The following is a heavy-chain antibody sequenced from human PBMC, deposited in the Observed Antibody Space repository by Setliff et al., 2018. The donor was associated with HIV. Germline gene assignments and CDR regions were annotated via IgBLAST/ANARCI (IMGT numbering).Heavy chain of an antibody. CDR1: GFTFISYA. J-gene: IGHJ4*02. CDR2: ISGSGGST. CDR3: ARVANSRGYSYDFDS. D-gene: IGHD5-18*01. Sequence: GGSLRLSCAASGFTFISYAMSWVRQAPGTGLEWVSAISGSGGSTYYADSVKGRFTISRDNSKNTLYLRLNSLRAEDTAIYYCARVANSRGYSYDFDSWGQGTLVTVSS. V-gene: IGHV3-23*01.